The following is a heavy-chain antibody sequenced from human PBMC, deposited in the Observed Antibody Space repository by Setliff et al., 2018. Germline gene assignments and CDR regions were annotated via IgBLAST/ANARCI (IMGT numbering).Heavy chain of an antibody. Sequence: GGSLRPSCAASGFTFSDYYMSWIRQAPGKGLVWVARINGDGSVANYVDSVKGRFTISRDNAKNSLYLQMNSLRAEDTAVYYCVREGGNYFPLDYFDFWGQGTLVTVSS. V-gene: IGHV3-11*06. CDR2: INGDGSVA. J-gene: IGHJ4*02. CDR1: GFTFSDYY. CDR3: VREGGNYFPLDYFDF. D-gene: IGHD1-26*01.